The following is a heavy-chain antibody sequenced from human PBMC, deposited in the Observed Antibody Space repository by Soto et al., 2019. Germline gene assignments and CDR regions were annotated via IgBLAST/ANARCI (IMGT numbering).Heavy chain of an antibody. Sequence: EVQLVESGGGLVQPGGSLRLSCAASGFTFSNYWMHWVRQVPGKGLVWVSSVKFDGSSTNSVTGRFTISRDNAKNTVDLQVDSLRVEDTAIYYCARGVPGHYGFDVWGQGTMVTVSS. CDR1: GFTFSNYW. J-gene: IGHJ3*01. CDR3: ARGVPGHYGFDV. CDR2: VKFDGSST. V-gene: IGHV3-74*01. D-gene: IGHD3-10*01.